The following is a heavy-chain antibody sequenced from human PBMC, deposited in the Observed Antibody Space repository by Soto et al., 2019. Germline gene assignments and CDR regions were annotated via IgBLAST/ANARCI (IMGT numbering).Heavy chain of an antibody. CDR1: GDSIIGIYH. Sequence: SETLSLTCAVSGDSIIGIYHWAWSRQSPGRGLEGIASIYHTGSTYYTPSLESRLTISVDTSKNQFSLRLSSVTAADAAVYFCATTDNVGYYQHFGQGNLVTVSS. CDR3: ATTDNVGYYQH. CDR2: IYHTGST. D-gene: IGHD3-3*01. V-gene: IGHV4-38-2*01. J-gene: IGHJ1*01.